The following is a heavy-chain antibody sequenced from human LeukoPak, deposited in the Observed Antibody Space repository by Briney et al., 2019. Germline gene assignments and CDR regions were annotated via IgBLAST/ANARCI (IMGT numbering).Heavy chain of an antibody. J-gene: IGHJ4*02. CDR3: ARDYSSSWYVSNY. CDR2: INPNSGGT. V-gene: IGHV1-2*02. Sequence: ASVKVSCKASGYTFTGYYMHWVRQAPGQGLEWMGWINPNSGGTNYAQKFQGRVTMTRDTSISTAYMELSRLRSDDTAVYYCARDYSSSWYVSNYWGQGTLVTVSS. CDR1: GYTFTGYY. D-gene: IGHD6-13*01.